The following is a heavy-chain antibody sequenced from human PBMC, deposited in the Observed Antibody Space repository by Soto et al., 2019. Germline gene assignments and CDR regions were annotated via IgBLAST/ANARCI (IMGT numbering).Heavy chain of an antibody. D-gene: IGHD3-3*01. V-gene: IGHV1-18*01. CDR3: ARDSNPFGVVIRSPEKQKYGMDV. CDR2: ISSYNNNA. CDR1: NYPFTSYG. J-gene: IGHJ6*02. Sequence: ASVKVSCKASNYPFTSYGFAWVRQAPGHGLQWLGRISSYNNNADYAQEFQGRITMTTDTSTTTAVMELRSLTSDDTGVYYCARDSNPFGVVIRSPEKQKYGMDVWGQGTTGTVSS.